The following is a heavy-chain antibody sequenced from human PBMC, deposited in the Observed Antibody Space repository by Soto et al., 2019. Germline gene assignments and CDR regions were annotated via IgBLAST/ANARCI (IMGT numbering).Heavy chain of an antibody. V-gene: IGHV3-23*01. CDR1: GFPFDNYA. Sequence: GAALRLSCRASGFPFDNYAIRLVRQAPGRGLGLVSGIGGRSHKELYEESVKGRFTISRDNSKNTLFLEMNSLGADDEALYYCGKYFSRESFSQKTSCGGDCYTLDSLGQGNQVTVSS. CDR2: IGGRSHKE. CDR3: GKYFSRESFSQKTSCGGDCYTLDS. D-gene: IGHD2-21*02. J-gene: IGHJ4*02.